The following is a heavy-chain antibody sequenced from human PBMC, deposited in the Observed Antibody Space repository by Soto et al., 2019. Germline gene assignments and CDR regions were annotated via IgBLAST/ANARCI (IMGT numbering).Heavy chain of an antibody. Sequence: QVQLQQWGAELLKPSETLSLTCVVYGGSFSGYYWSWIRQPPGKGLEWIGDMNQSGSTSYNPSRKSRVTISVDTSKNQFSLKLSSVTAADTAVYYCAAAVAGRGDFDYWGQGTLVTVSS. D-gene: IGHD6-19*01. J-gene: IGHJ4*02. CDR3: AAAVAGRGDFDY. CDR2: MNQSGST. CDR1: GGSFSGYY. V-gene: IGHV4-34*01.